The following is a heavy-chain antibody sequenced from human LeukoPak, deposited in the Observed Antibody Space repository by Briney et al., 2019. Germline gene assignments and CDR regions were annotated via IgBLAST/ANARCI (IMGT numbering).Heavy chain of an antibody. D-gene: IGHD3-22*01. CDR2: ISGSGTST. V-gene: IGHV3-23*01. Sequence: SGGSLRLSCAASGFTFSGYAMSWVRQAPGKGLEWVSGISGSGTSTYYAASVKGRFTISRDNSKNTVYLQMNSPRAEDTAVYYCAKHYYDSSGHFDYWGQGTLVPVSS. CDR1: GFTFSGYA. J-gene: IGHJ4*02. CDR3: AKHYYDSSGHFDY.